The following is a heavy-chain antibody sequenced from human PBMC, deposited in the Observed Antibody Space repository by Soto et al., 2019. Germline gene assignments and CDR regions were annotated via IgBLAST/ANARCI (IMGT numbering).Heavy chain of an antibody. Sequence: QVQLVQSGAEVKKPGSSVKVSCKASGGTFSSYTISWVRQAPGQGLEWMGRIIPILGIANYAQKFQGRVTITADKSTSTAYMELSSLRSEDTAVYYGARVMGYYGMDVWGQGTTVTVSS. CDR1: GGTFSSYT. CDR2: IIPILGIA. V-gene: IGHV1-69*02. J-gene: IGHJ6*02. CDR3: ARVMGYYGMDV. D-gene: IGHD2-8*01.